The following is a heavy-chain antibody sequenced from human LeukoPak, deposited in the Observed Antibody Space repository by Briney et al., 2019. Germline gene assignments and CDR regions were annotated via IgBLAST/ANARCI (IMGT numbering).Heavy chain of an antibody. D-gene: IGHD4-11*01. CDR2: IYYSGST. CDR3: ARTYSNYENYYGMDV. CDR1: GGSISSGGYS. Sequence: SETLSLTCAVSGGSISSGGYSWSWIRQPPGKGLEWIGYIYYSGSTNYNPSLKSRVTISVDTSKNQSSLKLSSVTAADTAVYYCARTYSNYENYYGMDVWGQGTTVTVSS. J-gene: IGHJ6*02. V-gene: IGHV4-61*08.